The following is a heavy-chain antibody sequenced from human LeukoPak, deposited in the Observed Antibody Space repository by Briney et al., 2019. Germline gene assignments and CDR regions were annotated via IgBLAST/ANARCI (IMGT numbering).Heavy chain of an antibody. CDR2: ITPKNGGT. V-gene: IGHV1-2*02. J-gene: IGHJ4*02. CDR3: ARVDSESVGYFDY. Sequence: ASVKVPCKASGYTFTGYNIHWVRQAPGQGLEWMGWITPKNGGTHYIQKFEGRVTMTRDTSITTAYMELRGLTSDDTAVYYCARVDSESVGYFDYWGQGTLVTVSS. CDR1: GYTFTGYN. D-gene: IGHD1-26*01.